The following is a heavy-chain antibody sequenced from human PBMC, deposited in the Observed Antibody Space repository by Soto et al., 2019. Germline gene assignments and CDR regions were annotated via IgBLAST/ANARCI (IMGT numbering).Heavy chain of an antibody. CDR2: IYHSGST. Sequence: SETLSLTCAVSGYSISSGYYWGWIRQPPGKGLEWIGSIYHSGSTYYNPSLKSRVTISVDTSKNQFSLKLSSVTAADTAVYYCARLMEDYYGMDVWGQGTTVTVSS. V-gene: IGHV4-38-2*01. J-gene: IGHJ6*02. D-gene: IGHD3-3*01. CDR1: GYSISSGYY. CDR3: ARLMEDYYGMDV.